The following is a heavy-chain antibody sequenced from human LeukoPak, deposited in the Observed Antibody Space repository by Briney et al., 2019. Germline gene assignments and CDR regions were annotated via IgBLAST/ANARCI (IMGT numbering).Heavy chain of an antibody. CDR3: AKGSDYYGSVTSKKID. J-gene: IGHJ1*01. Sequence: PGGSLRLSCSVSGFTFSNYAMHWVRQAPGKGLEWVSLISGGSGNIYYADSVKGRFTISRDNSKNTLYVQMTSLRAEDTAIYYSAKGSDYYGSVTSKKIDWGQGTLVTVSS. V-gene: IGHV3-23*01. CDR2: ISGGSGNI. CDR1: GFTFSNYA. D-gene: IGHD3-10*01.